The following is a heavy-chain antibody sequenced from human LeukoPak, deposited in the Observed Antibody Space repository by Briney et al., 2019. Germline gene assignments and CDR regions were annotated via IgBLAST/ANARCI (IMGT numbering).Heavy chain of an antibody. D-gene: IGHD1-14*01. CDR1: GGSVTSGRYY. CDR2: IYYSGST. CDR3: ARDIPHRYGLRIDAFDI. J-gene: IGHJ3*02. V-gene: IGHV4-61*01. Sequence: NASETLSLTCIVSGGSVTSGRYYWNWIRQPPGKGLEWIGYIYYSGSTNYNPSLKSRVTISVDTSKNQFSLKLSSVTAADTAVYYCARDIPHRYGLRIDAFDIWGQGTMVTVSS.